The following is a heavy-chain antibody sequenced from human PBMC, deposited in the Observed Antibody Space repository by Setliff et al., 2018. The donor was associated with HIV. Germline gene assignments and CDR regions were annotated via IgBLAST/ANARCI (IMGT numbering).Heavy chain of an antibody. CDR1: GDSLGSRY. D-gene: IGHD3-16*01. J-gene: IGHJ4*02. CDR2: IYYGGTT. V-gene: IGHV4-59*11. Sequence: TLSLTCPVSGDSLGSRYWNWIRQAPGKGLEWIATIYYGGTTIYTPSLKSRVTISLDAARDQFSLNLTSVTAADTAVYYCARALWRTQFPFYFDYWSQGTLVTVSS. CDR3: ARALWRTQFPFYFDY.